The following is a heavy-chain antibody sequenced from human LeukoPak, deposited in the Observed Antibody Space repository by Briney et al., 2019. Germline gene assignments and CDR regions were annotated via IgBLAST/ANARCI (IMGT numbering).Heavy chain of an antibody. J-gene: IGHJ4*02. CDR3: ARDKDSYGISYFDY. CDR1: GGTFSSYA. Sequence: SVKVSCKASGGTFSSYAISWVRQAPGQGLEWMGGIIPIFGTANYAQKFQGRVTITTDESTSTAYMELSSLRSEDTAVYYCARDKDSYGISYFDYWGQGTLVTVSS. D-gene: IGHD5-18*01. V-gene: IGHV1-69*05. CDR2: IIPIFGTA.